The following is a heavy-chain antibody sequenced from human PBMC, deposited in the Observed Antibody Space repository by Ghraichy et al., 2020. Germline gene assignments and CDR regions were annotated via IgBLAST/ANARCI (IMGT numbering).Heavy chain of an antibody. D-gene: IGHD3-22*01. CDR2: VHHSGST. J-gene: IGHJ4*02. CDR1: GGSISSSKW. V-gene: IGHV4-4*02. Sequence: SETLSLTCAVSGGSISSSKWWSWVRQSPGKGLESIGEVHHSGSTNYNPSLKNRVTISVDKSKNQFSLKLNSVTAADTAVYYCARRDYYDSTRYFDSWGQGALVTVSS. CDR3: ARRDYYDSTRYFDS.